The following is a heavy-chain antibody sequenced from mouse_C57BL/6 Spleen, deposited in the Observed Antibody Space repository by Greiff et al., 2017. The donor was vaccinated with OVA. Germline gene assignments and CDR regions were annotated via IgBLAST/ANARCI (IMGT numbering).Heavy chain of an antibody. CDR1: GYTFTDYE. J-gene: IGHJ2*01. V-gene: IGHV1-15*01. D-gene: IGHD1-1*02. Sequence: VKLQESGAELVRPGASVTLSCKASGYTFTDYEMHWVKQTPVHGLEWIGAIDPETGGTAYNQKFKGKAILTADKSSSTAYMELRSLTSEDSAVYYCTNGPPFDYWGQGTTLTVAS. CDR3: TNGPPFDY. CDR2: IDPETGGT.